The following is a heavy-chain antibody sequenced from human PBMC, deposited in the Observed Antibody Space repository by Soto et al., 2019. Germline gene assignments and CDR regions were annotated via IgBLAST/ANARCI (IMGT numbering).Heavy chain of an antibody. Sequence: RRLSFAASGFTFSSYAMSWVRQAPGKGLEWVSAISGSGGSTYYADSVKGRFTISRDNSKNTLYLQMNSLRAEDTAVYYCANKGNDRYCSGGSCSLFDAFDIWGQGTMVTVSS. D-gene: IGHD2-15*01. CDR2: ISGSGGST. CDR1: GFTFSSYA. CDR3: ANKGNDRYCSGGSCSLFDAFDI. J-gene: IGHJ3*02. V-gene: IGHV3-23*01.